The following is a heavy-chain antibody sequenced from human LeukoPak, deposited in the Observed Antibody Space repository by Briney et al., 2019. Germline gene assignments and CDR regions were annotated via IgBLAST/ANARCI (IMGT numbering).Heavy chain of an antibody. Sequence: SETLSLTCTVSGGSISSGGYYWSWIRQHPGKGLEWIGYIYYSGSTYYNPSLKSRVTISVDTSKNQFSLKLSSVTAADTAVYYCARDSSSINWLDPWGQGTLVTVSS. CDR2: IYYSGST. CDR1: GGSISSGGYY. V-gene: IGHV4-31*03. J-gene: IGHJ5*02. D-gene: IGHD6-6*01. CDR3: ARDSSSINWLDP.